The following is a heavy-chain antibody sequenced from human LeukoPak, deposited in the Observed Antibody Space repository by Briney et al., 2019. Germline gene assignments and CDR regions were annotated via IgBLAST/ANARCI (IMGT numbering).Heavy chain of an antibody. CDR1: GESFSAYY. V-gene: IGHV4-34*01. D-gene: IGHD5-12*01. Sequence: SETLSLTCAVYGESFSAYYWSWIRQAPGKTLEWIGEIHHSGTTNYNPSLKSRVNILIDPSKKQFSLKLSSVSAADTAVYYCARLRPLGWLRFSSFDYWGQGTLVTVSS. CDR3: ARLRPLGWLRFSSFDY. J-gene: IGHJ4*02. CDR2: IHHSGTT.